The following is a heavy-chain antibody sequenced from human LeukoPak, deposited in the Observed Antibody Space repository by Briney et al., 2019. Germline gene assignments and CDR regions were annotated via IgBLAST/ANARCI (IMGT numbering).Heavy chain of an antibody. Sequence: ASVMVSCKASGYTFTSYDINWVRQATGQGLEWMGWMNPNSGNTGYAQKFQGRVTMTRNTSISTAYMELSSLRSEDTAVYYCARETIFGFYYYYGMDVWGQGTTVTVSS. CDR1: GYTFTSYD. CDR3: ARETIFGFYYYYGMDV. D-gene: IGHD3-3*01. CDR2: MNPNSGNT. V-gene: IGHV1-8*01. J-gene: IGHJ6*02.